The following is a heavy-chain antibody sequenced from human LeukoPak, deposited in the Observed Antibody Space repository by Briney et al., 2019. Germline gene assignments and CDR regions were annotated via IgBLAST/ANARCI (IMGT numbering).Heavy chain of an antibody. V-gene: IGHV4-30-2*01. J-gene: IGHJ6*03. CDR2: IYHSGST. CDR3: ARIAVVVPAAPYYYMDV. Sequence: SETLSLTCVVSGGSISSGVYSWNWIRQPPGKGLEWIGNIYHSGSTYYNPSLKSRVTISVDTSKNQFSLKLSSVTAADTAVYYCARIAVVVPAAPYYYMDVWGKGTTVTVSS. D-gene: IGHD2-2*01. CDR1: GGSISSGVYS.